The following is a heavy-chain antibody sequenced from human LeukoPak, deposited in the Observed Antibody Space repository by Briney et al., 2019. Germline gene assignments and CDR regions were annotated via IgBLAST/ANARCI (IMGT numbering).Heavy chain of an antibody. CDR1: GFTFSSYA. CDR3: AREIAAGDFDS. V-gene: IGHV3-23*01. Sequence: GGSLRLSCAASGFTFSSYAMSWVRQAPGKGLEWVSTISGSGSSTYYADSVKGRFTISRDNSKNIMYLQMNSLRAEDTAVYYCAREIAAGDFDSWGQGTLVTVSS. D-gene: IGHD6-13*01. CDR2: ISGSGSST. J-gene: IGHJ4*02.